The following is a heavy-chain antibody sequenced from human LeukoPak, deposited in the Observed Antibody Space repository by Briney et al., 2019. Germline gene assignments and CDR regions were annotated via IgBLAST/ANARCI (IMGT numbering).Heavy chain of an antibody. V-gene: IGHV4-59*01. Sequence: PSETLSLTCTVSGGPISSYYWSWIRQPPGKGLEWIGYIYYSGSTNYNPSLKSRVTISVDTSKNQFSLKLSSVTAADTAVYYCARTYYYDSSGYDYWGQGTLVTVSS. D-gene: IGHD3-22*01. CDR2: IYYSGST. CDR3: ARTYYYDSSGYDY. J-gene: IGHJ4*02. CDR1: GGPISSYY.